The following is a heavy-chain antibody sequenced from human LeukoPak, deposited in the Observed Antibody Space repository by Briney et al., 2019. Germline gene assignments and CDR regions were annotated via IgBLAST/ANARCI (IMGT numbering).Heavy chain of an antibody. J-gene: IGHJ4*02. V-gene: IGHV3-30*03. Sequence: GRSLRLSCAASGFTFSSYGMHWVRQAPGKGLEWVAVISYDGSNKYYADSVKGRFTISRDNSKNTLCLQMNSLRAEDTAVYYCARGEMVRGVIITAPDYWGQGTLVTVSS. CDR3: ARGEMVRGVIITAPDY. CDR1: GFTFSSYG. D-gene: IGHD3-10*01. CDR2: ISYDGSNK.